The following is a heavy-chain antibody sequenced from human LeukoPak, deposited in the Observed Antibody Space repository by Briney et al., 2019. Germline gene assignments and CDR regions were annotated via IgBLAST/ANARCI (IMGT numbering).Heavy chain of an antibody. V-gene: IGHV5-51*01. D-gene: IGHD3-22*01. CDR1: GYSFTSNC. Sequence: GGSLKISCKGSGYSFTSNCIGWVRQMPGKGLVWMGFIYPGDSDTRYSPYFQGRVTISAGKSISTTYLQWISIEASDTAMYYCAIHAGYYDSSAYYWGQGTLVTVSS. CDR2: IYPGDSDT. CDR3: AIHAGYYDSSAYY. J-gene: IGHJ4*02.